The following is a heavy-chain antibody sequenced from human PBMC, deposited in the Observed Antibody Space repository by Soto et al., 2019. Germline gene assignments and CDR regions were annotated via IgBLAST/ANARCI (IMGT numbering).Heavy chain of an antibody. Sequence: SETLSLICIVSGDSISPYYWTWIRQPPGRGLEWIGHIYYSGSPNYNPSLKSRVTISVDTSKSQFSLKLSSVTAADTAVYYCARDVSPTYWGQGMLVT. CDR1: GDSISPYY. CDR3: ARDVSPTY. V-gene: IGHV4-59*01. J-gene: IGHJ4*02. CDR2: IYYSGSP.